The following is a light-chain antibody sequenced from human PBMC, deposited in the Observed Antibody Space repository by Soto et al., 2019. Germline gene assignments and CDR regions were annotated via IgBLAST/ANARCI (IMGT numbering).Light chain of an antibody. J-gene: IGKJ5*01. CDR2: AAS. Sequence: DIQMTQSPSSLSASVGDRVTITCRSSQSISSYLNWYQQKPGKAPKLLIYAASSLQSGVPSRFSGSGSGTDFTLTISSLRPEDFATYYCQHSYSTPWTFGPGTRLEIK. V-gene: IGKV1-39*01. CDR1: QSISSY. CDR3: QHSYSTPWT.